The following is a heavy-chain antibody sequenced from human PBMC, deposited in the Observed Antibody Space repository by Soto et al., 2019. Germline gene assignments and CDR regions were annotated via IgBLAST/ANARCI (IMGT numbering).Heavy chain of an antibody. CDR3: ARGSMWFGVYGIDV. D-gene: IGHD3-10*01. CDR2: MNPNSGHT. V-gene: IGHV1-8*01. Sequence: QVQLVQSGAEVKKPGASVKVSCKASGYAFTTYDINWVRQATGQGPEWMGWMNPNSGHTVYAQKFQGRVTVTRDTSIITACMELSSLRSEDTAVYYCARGSMWFGVYGIDVWGQGTTVTFSS. J-gene: IGHJ6*02. CDR1: GYAFTTYD.